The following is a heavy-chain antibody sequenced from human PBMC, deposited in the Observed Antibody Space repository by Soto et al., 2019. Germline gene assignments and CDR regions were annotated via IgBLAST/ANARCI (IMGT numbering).Heavy chain of an antibody. Sequence: PGGSLRLSCVASGFSFVDYAMTWVRQAPGKGLEWVSAISVSGGSTYYADDVRGRFTISRDHSKNTLFLQMDSLTVEDTAIYYCAKDPYSYGYGDHSFDCWRQGSLVT. D-gene: IGHD5-18*01. CDR2: ISVSGGST. CDR3: AKDPYSYGYGDHSFDC. J-gene: IGHJ4*02. V-gene: IGHV3-23*01. CDR1: GFSFVDYA.